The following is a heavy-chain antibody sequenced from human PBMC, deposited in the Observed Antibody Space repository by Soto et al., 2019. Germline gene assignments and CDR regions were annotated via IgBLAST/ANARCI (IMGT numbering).Heavy chain of an antibody. Sequence: EVQLVESGGGLVQPGGSLRLSCAASGFTFSSYSMNWVRQAPGKGLEWVSYISSSSSTIYYADSVKGRFTISRDNAKNSLYLQMNSLRAEDTAVYYCASTYYDFCSGPPYYYYYMDLWGKGTTVTVSS. V-gene: IGHV3-48*01. CDR3: ASTYYDFCSGPPYYYYYMDL. J-gene: IGHJ6*03. CDR2: ISSSSSTI. D-gene: IGHD3-3*01. CDR1: GFTFSSYS.